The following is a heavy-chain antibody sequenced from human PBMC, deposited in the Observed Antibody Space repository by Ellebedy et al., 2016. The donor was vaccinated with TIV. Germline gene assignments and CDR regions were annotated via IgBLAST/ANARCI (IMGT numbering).Heavy chain of an antibody. CDR3: ARILCAGDCSQFGFDY. CDR1: GFTFSSYS. Sequence: PSETLSLTCAASGFTFSSYSMNWVRQAPGKGLEWVSSISSSSSYIYYADSVKGRFTISRDNAKNSLYLQMNSLRAEDTAVYYCARILCAGDCSQFGFDYWGQGTLVPVSS. J-gene: IGHJ4*02. CDR2: ISSSSSYI. V-gene: IGHV3-21*01. D-gene: IGHD2-21*02.